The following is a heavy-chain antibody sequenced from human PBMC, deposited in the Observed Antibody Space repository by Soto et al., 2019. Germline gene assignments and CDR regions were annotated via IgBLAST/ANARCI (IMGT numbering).Heavy chain of an antibody. CDR2: HSGST. V-gene: IGHV4-39*01. CDR3: ARQDYFNWFDL. Sequence: QLQLQESGPGLVKPSETLSLTCTVSGGSISSSSYYWGWIRQPPGKGLEWIGSHSGSTSYNPSLKSRVTMSVDTSKNQFSLQLTSVTAADTAVYYCARQDYFNWFDLWDQGTLVTVSS. CDR1: GGSISSSSYY. J-gene: IGHJ5*02. D-gene: IGHD3-10*01.